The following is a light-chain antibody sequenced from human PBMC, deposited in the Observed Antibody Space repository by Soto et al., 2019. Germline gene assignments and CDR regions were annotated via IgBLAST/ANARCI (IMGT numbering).Light chain of an antibody. CDR1: QTISSW. J-gene: IGKJ1*01. CDR2: KAS. Sequence: DIHMTQSRSTLSGSVRDRVTITCLASQTISSWLAWYQQKPGKAPKLLIYKASTLKSGVPSRFSGSGYGTEFNLTISSLQTDDFATYYCQHYNSYSEAFGQGTKVDIK. CDR3: QHYNSYSEA. V-gene: IGKV1-5*03.